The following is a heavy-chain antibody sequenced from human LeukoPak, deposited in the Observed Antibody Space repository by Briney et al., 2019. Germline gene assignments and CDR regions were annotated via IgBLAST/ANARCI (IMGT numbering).Heavy chain of an antibody. J-gene: IGHJ4*02. CDR2: IYYSGST. CDR3: ARTYGDFQYFDY. D-gene: IGHD4-17*01. V-gene: IGHV4-39*01. CDR1: GGSISSSSYY. Sequence: PSETLSLTCTVSGGSISSSSYYWGWLRQPPGKGLEWIGSIYYSGSTYYNPSLKSRVTISVDTSKNQFSLKLSSVTAADTAVYYCARTYGDFQYFDYWGQGTLVTVSS.